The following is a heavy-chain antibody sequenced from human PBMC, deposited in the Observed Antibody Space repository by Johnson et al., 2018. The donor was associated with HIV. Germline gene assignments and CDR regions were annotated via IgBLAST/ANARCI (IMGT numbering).Heavy chain of an antibody. D-gene: IGHD6-13*01. J-gene: IGHJ3*02. CDR2: IRYDGSNK. Sequence: QMQLVESGGGVVQPGGSLRLSCAASGFTFSSYGMHWVRQAPGKGLEWVAFIRYDGSNKYYADSVKGLFTISRDNSKNTLYLQMNSLRAEDTAVYYCAKGLAVAPWADAFDIWGQGTMVTVSS. CDR1: GFTFSSYG. CDR3: AKGLAVAPWADAFDI. V-gene: IGHV3-30*02.